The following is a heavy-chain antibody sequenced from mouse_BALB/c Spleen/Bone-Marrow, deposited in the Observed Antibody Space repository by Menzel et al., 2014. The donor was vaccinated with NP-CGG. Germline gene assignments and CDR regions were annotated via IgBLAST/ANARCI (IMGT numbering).Heavy chain of an antibody. D-gene: IGHD2-4*01. CDR3: ARRDYDYPFDY. V-gene: IGHV1-18*01. CDR1: GYTFTEYT. CDR2: INPNNGGT. J-gene: IGHJ2*01. Sequence: EVQLQQSGPELVKPGASVKISCKTSGYTFTEYTMHWVKQSHGKGLKWIGGINPNNGGTSYNQKFKGKATLTVDKSSSTAYMELRSLTSEDSAVYYCARRDYDYPFDYWGQGTTLTVSS.